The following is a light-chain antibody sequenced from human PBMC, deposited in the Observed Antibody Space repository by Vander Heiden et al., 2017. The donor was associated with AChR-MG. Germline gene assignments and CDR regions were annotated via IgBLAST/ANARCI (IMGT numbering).Light chain of an antibody. Sequence: QSVLTQPPSVSGAPGQRVTISCTGHSSNIGAGHLVHWYQQLPVRAPKLPIYANSNRPSGVPDRFSGSKSGTSASLAITGLQAEDEADYYCQSYDNSLSGLVFGGGTRLTVL. CDR1: SSNIGAGHL. V-gene: IGLV1-40*01. CDR2: ANS. J-gene: IGLJ3*02. CDR3: QSYDNSLSGLV.